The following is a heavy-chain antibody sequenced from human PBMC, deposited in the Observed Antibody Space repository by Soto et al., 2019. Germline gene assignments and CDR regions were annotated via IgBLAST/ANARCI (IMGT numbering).Heavy chain of an antibody. J-gene: IGHJ6*03. CDR2: ISGSGGST. CDR3: AKLGCSRPTCYLYDYMDV. V-gene: IGHV3-23*01. D-gene: IGHD2-2*01. CDR1: GFTFSSYA. Sequence: GGSLRLSCAASGFTFSSYAMSWVRQAPGKGLEWVSAISGSGGSTYYADSVKGRFTISRDNSKNTLYLQMNSLRGEDTALYYSAKLGCSRPTCYLYDYMDVWGKGTTVTVSS.